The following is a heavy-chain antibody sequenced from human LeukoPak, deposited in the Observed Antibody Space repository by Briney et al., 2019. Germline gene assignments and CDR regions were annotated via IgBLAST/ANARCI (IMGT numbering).Heavy chain of an antibody. CDR1: GGTFSSYA. Sequence: GASVKVSCKASGGTFSSYAISWVRQAPGQGLEWMGGIIPIFGTANYAQKFQGRVTITADKSTSTAYMERSSLRSEDTAVYYCARDHYDSSGEGFDPWGQGTLVTVSS. D-gene: IGHD3-22*01. J-gene: IGHJ5*02. CDR3: ARDHYDSSGEGFDP. V-gene: IGHV1-69*06. CDR2: IIPIFGTA.